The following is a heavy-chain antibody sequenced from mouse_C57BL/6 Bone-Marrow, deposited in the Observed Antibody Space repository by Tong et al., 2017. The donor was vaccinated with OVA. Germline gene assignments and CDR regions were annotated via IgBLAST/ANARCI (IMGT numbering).Heavy chain of an antibody. D-gene: IGHD1-1*01. CDR1: GFSFNTYA. CDR3: VRHGTVVPSYYFDY. J-gene: IGHJ2*01. CDR2: IRSKSNNYAT. V-gene: IGHV10-1*01. Sequence: EVQLQESGGGLVQPKGSLKLSCAASGFSFNTYAMNWVRQAPGKGLEWVARIRSKSNNYATYYADSVKDRFTISRDDSESMLYLQMNNLKTEDTAMYYCVRHGTVVPSYYFDYWGQVTTRTVSS.